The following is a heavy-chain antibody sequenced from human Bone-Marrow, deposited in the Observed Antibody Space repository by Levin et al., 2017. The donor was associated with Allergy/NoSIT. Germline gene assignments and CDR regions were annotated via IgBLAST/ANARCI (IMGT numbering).Heavy chain of an antibody. CDR2: ISYDGSNK. D-gene: IGHD6-13*01. J-gene: IGHJ4*02. CDR3: ANLVVEQQLSIPFDY. Sequence: GGSLRLSCAASGFTFSSYGMHWVRQAPGKGLEWAAVISYDGSNKYYADSVKGRFTISRDNSKNTLYLQMNSLRAEDTAVYYCANLVVEQQLSIPFDYWGQGTLVTVSS. V-gene: IGHV3-30*18. CDR1: GFTFSSYG.